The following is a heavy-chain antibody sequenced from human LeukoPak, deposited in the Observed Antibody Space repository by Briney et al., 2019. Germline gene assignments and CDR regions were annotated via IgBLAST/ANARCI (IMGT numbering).Heavy chain of an antibody. J-gene: IGHJ1*01. CDR2: IYPGNSHT. V-gene: IGHV5-51*01. CDR3: ARLSGGSWATTEHFPH. D-gene: IGHD1-1*01. Sequence: GESLRISCEASGNHFSHYFIAWVRQVPGKGLEWMGVIYPGNSHTIYSPSFQGQFIISADKSHNTAYLQCSRLKTSDTATYYCARLSGGSWATTEHFPHWGQGTLVSVSS. CDR1: GNHFSHYF.